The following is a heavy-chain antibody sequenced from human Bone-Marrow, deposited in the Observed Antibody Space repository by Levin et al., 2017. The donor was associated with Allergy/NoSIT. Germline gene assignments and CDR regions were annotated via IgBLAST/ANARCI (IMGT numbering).Heavy chain of an antibody. J-gene: IGHJ4*02. Sequence: SETLSLTCTVSNGSIRSYSHYWGWIRQSPGTGLEWIGTIYFDGNTYFNPSLKSRVAMSIDTSKSHFSLRLTSVTAADTAVYFCAGGYARFGGVIDIWGQGNVVIVSS. CDR3: AGGYARFGGVIDI. CDR1: NGSIRSYSHY. D-gene: IGHD3-16*02. V-gene: IGHV4-39*07. CDR2: IYFDGNT.